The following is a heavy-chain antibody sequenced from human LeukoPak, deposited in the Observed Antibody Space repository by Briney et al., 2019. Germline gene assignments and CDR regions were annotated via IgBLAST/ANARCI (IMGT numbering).Heavy chain of an antibody. CDR3: ARDGAYHPLGVNDAFDI. CDR2: IPYDGSNK. D-gene: IGHD3-10*01. V-gene: IGHV3-30-3*01. J-gene: IGHJ3*02. Sequence: GRSLRLSCAASGFTFSSYAMHWVRQAPGKGLEWVAVIPYDGSNKYYADSVKGRFTISRDNSKNTLYLQMNSLRAEDTAVYYCARDGAYHPLGVNDAFDIWGQGTMVTVSS. CDR1: GFTFSSYA.